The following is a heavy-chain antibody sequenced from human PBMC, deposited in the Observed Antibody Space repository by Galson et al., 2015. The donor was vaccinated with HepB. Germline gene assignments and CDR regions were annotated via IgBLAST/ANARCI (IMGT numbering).Heavy chain of an antibody. D-gene: IGHD3-22*01. V-gene: IGHV2-70*11. CDR2: IDWDDDK. CDR1: GFSLSTSGMC. J-gene: IGHJ3*02. Sequence: PALVKPTQTLTLTCTFSGFSLSTSGMCVSWIHQPPGKALEWLARIDWDDDKYYSTSLKTRLTISKDTSKNQVVLTMTNMDPVGTATYYCARIHFYYDSSGYYQHAFEIWGQGTMVTVSS. CDR3: ARIHFYYDSSGYYQHAFEI.